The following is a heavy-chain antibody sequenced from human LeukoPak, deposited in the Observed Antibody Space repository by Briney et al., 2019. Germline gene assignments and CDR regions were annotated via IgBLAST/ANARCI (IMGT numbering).Heavy chain of an antibody. J-gene: IGHJ4*02. V-gene: IGHV3-23*01. Sequence: GGSLRLSCAASGFTFSSYSMNWVRQAPGKGLEWVSAISGSGGSTYYADSVKGRFTISRDNSKNTLYLQMNSLRAEDTAVYYCAKDLIANYYDSSGPDYWGQGTLVTVSS. CDR3: AKDLIANYYDSSGPDY. CDR2: ISGSGGST. CDR1: GFTFSSYS. D-gene: IGHD3-22*01.